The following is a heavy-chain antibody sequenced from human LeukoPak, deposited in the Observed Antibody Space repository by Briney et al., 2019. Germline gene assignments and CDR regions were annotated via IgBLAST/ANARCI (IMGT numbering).Heavy chain of an antibody. CDR1: GGSIGSYY. CDR2: IYSSGST. Sequence: PSETLSLTCTVSGGSIGSYYWSWIRQTPGKGLEWIGYIYSSGSTNYNPSLKSRVTISVDTSKNQFSLKLNSVTAADTAVYYCARGVEMATIGDAFDIWGQGTMVTVSS. CDR3: ARGVEMATIGDAFDI. V-gene: IGHV4-59*08. D-gene: IGHD5-24*01. J-gene: IGHJ3*02.